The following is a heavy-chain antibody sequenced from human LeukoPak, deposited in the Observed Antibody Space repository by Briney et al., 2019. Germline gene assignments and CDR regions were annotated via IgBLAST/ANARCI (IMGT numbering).Heavy chain of an antibody. CDR3: ARGAWTSSFDY. D-gene: IGHD6-6*01. CDR2: MNPNSGNT. CDR1: VYAFTIYD. V-gene: IGHV1-8*01. J-gene: IGHJ4*02. Sequence: GASVTVSFMSSVYAFTIYDINWVRPAAGQGGEWMGWMNPNSGNTDYAQKFQGRVAMTRDTSTSTVYMKLSSLRSEDTAVYYCARGAWTSSFDYWGQGTLVTVSS.